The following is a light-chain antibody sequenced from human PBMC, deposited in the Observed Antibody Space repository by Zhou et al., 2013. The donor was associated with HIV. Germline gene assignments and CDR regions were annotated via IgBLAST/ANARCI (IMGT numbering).Light chain of an antibody. V-gene: IGKV1-39*01. CDR2: LAS. J-gene: IGKJ4*01. CDR1: QDIDFY. Sequence: DIQMTQSPSSLSASVGDRVTITCRASQDIDFYLNWYQQKPGKAPKLLIFLASSLHSGVPSRFSGSGSGTDFTLTISSLQPEDFATYFCQQSTSTPLTFGGGTKVEIK. CDR3: QQSTSTPLT.